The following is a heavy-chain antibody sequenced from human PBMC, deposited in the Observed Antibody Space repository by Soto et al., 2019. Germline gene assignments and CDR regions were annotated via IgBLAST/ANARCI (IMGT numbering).Heavy chain of an antibody. D-gene: IGHD2-2*01. Sequence: SQTLSLTCAISGDSVSSNSAAWNWIRQSPSRGLEWLGRTYYRSKWYNDYAVSVKSRITINPDTSKNQFSLQLNSVTPEDTAVYYCARAIWVVVVPAPKVFAIWGQGTMVTVSS. CDR1: GDSVSSNSAA. J-gene: IGHJ3*02. CDR3: ARAIWVVVVPAPKVFAI. V-gene: IGHV6-1*01. CDR2: TYYRSKWYN.